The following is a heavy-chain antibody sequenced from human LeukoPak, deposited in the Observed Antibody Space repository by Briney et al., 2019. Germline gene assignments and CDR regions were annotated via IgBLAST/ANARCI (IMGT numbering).Heavy chain of an antibody. D-gene: IGHD3-22*01. CDR3: ARARAYYDSSGYYYPIVYFDY. J-gene: IGHJ4*02. CDR2: IYTSGST. Sequence: PSGTLSLTCTVSGGSISSYYWSWIRQPAGKELEWIGRIYTSGSTNYNPSLKSRVTMSVDTSKNQFSLKLSSVTAADTAVYYCARARAYYDSSGYYYPIVYFDYWGQGTLVTVSS. CDR1: GGSISSYY. V-gene: IGHV4-4*07.